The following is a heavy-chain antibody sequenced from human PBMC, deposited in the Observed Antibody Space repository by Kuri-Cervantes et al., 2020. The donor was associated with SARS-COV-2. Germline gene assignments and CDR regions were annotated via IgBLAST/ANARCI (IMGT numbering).Heavy chain of an antibody. Sequence: ASVKVSCKASGYTFTSYYMHWVRQAPGQGLEWMGIINPSGGSTGYAQKFQGRVTMTRDTSTSTVYMELSSLRSEDTAVYYCARGGEKKRAPGVTATVTTAYYYYMDVWGKGTTVTVSS. V-gene: IGHV1-46*01. D-gene: IGHD4-17*01. CDR1: GYTFTSYY. J-gene: IGHJ6*03. CDR2: INPSGGST. CDR3: ARGGEKKRAPGVTATVTTAYYYYMDV.